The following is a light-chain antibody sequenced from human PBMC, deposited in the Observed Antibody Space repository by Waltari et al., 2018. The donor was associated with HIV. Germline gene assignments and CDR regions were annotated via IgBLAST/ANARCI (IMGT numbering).Light chain of an antibody. CDR2: AAS. CDR3: QQADSHPWT. V-gene: IGKV1-12*01. CDR1: QDISMW. Sequence: DIQMTQSPSSVSASVGDRVTITCRVSQDISMWLVWYLQKQVKDPKLLLYAASSLKTGVPTRISGSGDGTDLTLTINRLQPEDYATYFCQQADSHPWTFCQGTNVEIK. J-gene: IGKJ1*01.